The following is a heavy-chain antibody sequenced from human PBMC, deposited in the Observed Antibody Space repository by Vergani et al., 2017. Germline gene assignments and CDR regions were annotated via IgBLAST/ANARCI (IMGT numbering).Heavy chain of an antibody. J-gene: IGHJ4*02. CDR1: GYTFTGYY. D-gene: IGHD6-19*01. V-gene: IGHV1-2*02. CDR3: ARDRRVPGSSGWFDY. CDR2: INPNSGGT. Sequence: QVQLAQSGAEVKKPGASVKVSCKASGYTFTGYYMHWVRQAPGQGLEWMGWINPNSGGTNYAQKFQGRVTMTRDTSISTAYMELSRLTSDDTAVYYCARDRRVPGSSGWFDYWGQGTLVTVSS.